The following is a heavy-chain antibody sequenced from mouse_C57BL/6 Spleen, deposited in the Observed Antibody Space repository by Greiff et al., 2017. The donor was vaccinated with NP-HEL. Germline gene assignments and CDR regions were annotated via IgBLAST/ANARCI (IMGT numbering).Heavy chain of an antibody. V-gene: IGHV1-9*01. CDR2: ILPGSGST. J-gene: IGHJ4*01. D-gene: IGHD1-1*01. Sequence: VQLQQSRAELMKPGASVKLSCKATGYTFSGYWIEWVKQRPGHGLEWIGEILPGSGSTNYNEKFKGKATFTADTSSNTAYMQLSSLTTEDSAIYYCAKGTTVPYYAMDYWGQGTSVTVSS. CDR1: GYTFSGYW. CDR3: AKGTTVPYYAMDY.